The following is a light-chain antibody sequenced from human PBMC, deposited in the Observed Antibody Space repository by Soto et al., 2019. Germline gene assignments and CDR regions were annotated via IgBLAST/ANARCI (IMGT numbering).Light chain of an antibody. Sequence: QSVLTQPPSASGTPGQRVTISCSGSSSNIGSNYVYWYQQLPGTAPKLLIYRNNQRPSGVPDRFSGSKSGTSASLAISGLRSEDESDYYCAAWDDNLSCCNVFGTGTKVTVL. CDR1: SSNIGSNY. J-gene: IGLJ1*01. V-gene: IGLV1-47*01. CDR3: AAWDDNLSCCNV. CDR2: RNN.